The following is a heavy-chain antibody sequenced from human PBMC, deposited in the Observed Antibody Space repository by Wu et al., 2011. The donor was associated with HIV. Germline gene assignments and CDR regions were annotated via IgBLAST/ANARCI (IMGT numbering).Heavy chain of an antibody. CDR1: GSSLSEFT. J-gene: IGHJ6*02. CDR3: ATPNRVNIGGQLYYYYGLDI. D-gene: IGHD4-23*01. Sequence: QVQLVQSGARVKKPGASVKVSCKVFGSSLSEFTMHWVRQAPGKGLEWMGGNNPEQGETFYVQKFQGRLTLTDDSSTDTAYMTLSGLTSEDTAVYYCATPNRVNIGGQLYYYYGLDIWGQGTTVTVSS. V-gene: IGHV1-24*01. CDR2: NNPEQGET.